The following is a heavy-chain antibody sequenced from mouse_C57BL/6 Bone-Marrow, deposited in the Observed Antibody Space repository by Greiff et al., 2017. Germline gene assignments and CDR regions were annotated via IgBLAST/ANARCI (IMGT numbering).Heavy chain of an antibody. J-gene: IGHJ2*01. CDR3: TTCNYGSSFDY. CDR1: GFNIKDDY. Sequence: VQLQQSGAELVRPGASVKLSCTASGFNIKDDYMHWVKQRPEQGLEWIGWIDPENGDTEYASKFQGKATITADTSSNTAYLQLSSLTCEDTAVYYCTTCNYGSSFDYWGQGTTLTVSS. D-gene: IGHD1-1*01. V-gene: IGHV14-4*01. CDR2: IDPENGDT.